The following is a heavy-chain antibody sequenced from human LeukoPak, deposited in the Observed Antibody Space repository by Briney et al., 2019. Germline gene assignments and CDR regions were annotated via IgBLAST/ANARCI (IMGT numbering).Heavy chain of an antibody. J-gene: IGHJ4*02. CDR2: TYYRSKWYN. Sequence: SQTLSLTCAISGDSVSSNSAAWNWIRQSPSRGPEWLGRTYYRSKWYNDYAVSVKSRITINPDTSKNQFSLQLNSVTPEDTAVYYCARGKVRYNWNDGFDYWGQGTLVTVSS. CDR1: GDSVSSNSAA. CDR3: ARGKVRYNWNDGFDY. V-gene: IGHV6-1*01. D-gene: IGHD1-20*01.